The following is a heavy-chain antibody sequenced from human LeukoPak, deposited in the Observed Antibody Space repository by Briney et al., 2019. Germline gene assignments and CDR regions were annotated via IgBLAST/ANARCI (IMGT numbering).Heavy chain of an antibody. CDR2: TYYRSKWYN. CDR1: GDSVSSNSAA. Sequence: SQTLSLTCAISGDSVSSNSAAWNWIRQSPSRGLEWLGRTYYRSKWYNDYAVSVKSRITINPDTSKNQFSLQLNSVTPEDTAVYYCARSIVMHTAMVKPYYYYGMDVWGQGTTVTVSS. CDR3: ARSIVMHTAMVKPYYYYGMDV. V-gene: IGHV6-1*01. J-gene: IGHJ6*02. D-gene: IGHD5-18*01.